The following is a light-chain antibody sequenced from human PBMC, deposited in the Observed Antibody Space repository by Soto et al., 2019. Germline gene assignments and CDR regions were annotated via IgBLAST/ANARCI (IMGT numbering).Light chain of an antibody. CDR1: SSNIGSNY. CDR3: GTWDSRMSAVV. V-gene: IGLV1-51*01. CDR2: DNN. Sequence: QSVLMQPPSVSAAPGQKVTISCSGSSSNIGSNYVSWYQHLPGTAPKLLIYDNNKRPSGIPDRFSGSKSGTSATLGITGLQTGDEADYYCGTWDSRMSAVVFGGGTKVTVL. J-gene: IGLJ2*01.